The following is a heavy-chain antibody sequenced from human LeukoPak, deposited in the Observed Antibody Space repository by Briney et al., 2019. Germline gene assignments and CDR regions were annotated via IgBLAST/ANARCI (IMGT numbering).Heavy chain of an antibody. V-gene: IGHV1-69*13. CDR1: GGTFSSYA. Sequence: ASVKVSCKASGGTFSSYAISWVPQAPGQGLEWMGGIIPIFGTANYAQKFQGRVTITADESTSTAYMELSSLRSEDTAVYYCATVTVVNPTGVFDYWGQGTLVTVSS. D-gene: IGHD4-23*01. J-gene: IGHJ4*02. CDR2: IIPIFGTA. CDR3: ATVTVVNPTGVFDY.